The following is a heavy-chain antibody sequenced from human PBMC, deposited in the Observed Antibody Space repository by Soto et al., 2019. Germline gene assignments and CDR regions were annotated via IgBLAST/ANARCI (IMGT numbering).Heavy chain of an antibody. CDR2: MKEDGSEK. Sequence: EVQLVESGGGLVQPGGSLRLSCAASGFTFSHYWMTWVRQAPGKGLEWVANMKEDGSEKNNVDSVKGRFTVSRDNAKNSLYLQMNSLGGDDTAMYYCARGGSESDYWGQGTLVTVSS. CDR1: GFTFSHYW. J-gene: IGHJ4*02. CDR3: ARGGSESDY. D-gene: IGHD3-16*01. V-gene: IGHV3-7*01.